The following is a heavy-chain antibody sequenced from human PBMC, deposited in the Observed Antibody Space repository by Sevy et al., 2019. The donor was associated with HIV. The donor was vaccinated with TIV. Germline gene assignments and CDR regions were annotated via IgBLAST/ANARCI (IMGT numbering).Heavy chain of an antibody. Sequence: ASVKVSCKASGYTFTSYDINWVRQATGQGLEWTGWMNPNSGNTGYAQKFQGRVTMTRNTSISTAYMELSSLRSEDTAVYYCASGLKGYCSSTSCYTTGYYYYGMDVWRQGTTVTVSS. CDR1: GYTFTSYD. V-gene: IGHV1-8*01. CDR3: ASGLKGYCSSTSCYTTGYYYYGMDV. D-gene: IGHD2-2*02. J-gene: IGHJ6*02. CDR2: MNPNSGNT.